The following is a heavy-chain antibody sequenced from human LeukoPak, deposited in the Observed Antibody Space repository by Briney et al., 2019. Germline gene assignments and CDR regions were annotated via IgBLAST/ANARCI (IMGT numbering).Heavy chain of an antibody. J-gene: IGHJ6*04. CDR2: ISSSGITI. D-gene: IGHD3-10*02. CDR3: AELGITMIGGV. CDR1: GFIFSSYE. Sequence: PGGSLRLSCVASGFIFSSYERNWVRQAPGKGLEWVSYISSSGITIYYADSVKGRFTISRDNANTSLYLQMNSLRAEDTAVYYCAELGITMIGGVWGKGTTVTISS. V-gene: IGHV3-48*03.